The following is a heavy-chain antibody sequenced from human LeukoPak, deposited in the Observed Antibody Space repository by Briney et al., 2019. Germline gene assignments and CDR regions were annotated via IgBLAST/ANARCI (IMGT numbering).Heavy chain of an antibody. V-gene: IGHV4-4*07. CDR3: ASGGSSDAFDI. Sequence: PSETLSLTCTVSGGSISSNYWSWIRQPAGKGLEWIGRIYTSGSTNYNPSLKSRVTISVDTSKNQFSLKLSSVTAADTAVYYCASGGSSDAFDIWGQGTMVTVPS. CDR2: IYTSGST. D-gene: IGHD6-6*01. J-gene: IGHJ3*02. CDR1: GGSISSNY.